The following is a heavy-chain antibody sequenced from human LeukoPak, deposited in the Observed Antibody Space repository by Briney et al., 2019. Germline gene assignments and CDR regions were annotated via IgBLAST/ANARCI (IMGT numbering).Heavy chain of an antibody. D-gene: IGHD6-19*01. Sequence: GGSLRLSCAVSGFIVSSNHMNWVRQAPGKGLEWVSAISGSGGSTYYADSVKGRFTISRDNSKNTLYLQMNSLRAEDTAVYYCAKDAGAVAGGVGRFDYWGQGTLVTVSS. J-gene: IGHJ4*02. CDR1: GFIVSSNH. CDR2: ISGSGGST. CDR3: AKDAGAVAGGVGRFDY. V-gene: IGHV3-23*01.